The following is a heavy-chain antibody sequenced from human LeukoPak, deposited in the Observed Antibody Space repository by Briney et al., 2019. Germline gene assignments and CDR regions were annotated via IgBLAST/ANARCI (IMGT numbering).Heavy chain of an antibody. Sequence: GSLRLSCAASGFTFSNYAMSWVRRAPGKGLEWVSSISGGNTYYADSVKGRFTISRDNSKNTLYLQMNSLRAEDTAVYYCAKVLAYWYLDLWGRGTLVTVSS. CDR3: AKVLAYWYLDL. CDR1: GFTFSNYA. J-gene: IGHJ2*01. V-gene: IGHV3-23*01. CDR2: ISGGNT.